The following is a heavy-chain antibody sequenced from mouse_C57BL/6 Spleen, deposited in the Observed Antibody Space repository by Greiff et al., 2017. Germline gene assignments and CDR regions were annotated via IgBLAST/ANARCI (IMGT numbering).Heavy chain of an antibody. D-gene: IGHD1-1*01. CDR1: GYTFTDYY. CDR2: INPNNGGT. CDR3: ARSATVVATYYYAMDY. Sequence: EVQLQQSGPELVKPGASVKISCKASGYTFTDYYMNWVKQSHGKSLEWIGDINPNNGGTSYNQKFKGKATLTVDKSSSTAYMELRSLTSEDSAVYYCARSATVVATYYYAMDYWGQGTSVTVSS. J-gene: IGHJ4*01. V-gene: IGHV1-26*01.